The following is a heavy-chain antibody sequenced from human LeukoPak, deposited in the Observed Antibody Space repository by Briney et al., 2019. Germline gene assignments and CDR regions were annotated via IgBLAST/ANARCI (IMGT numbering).Heavy chain of an antibody. CDR2: INTNTGNP. D-gene: IGHD4-23*01. CDR3: ARTVTKVVYDDFGQRTYDAFNI. V-gene: IGHV7-4-1*02. Sequence: ASVKVSCKASGYTFTSYAMNWVRQAPGHGLEWMGWINTNTGNPTYVQGFTGRFVFSLDTSVSTAYLQISSLKAEDTAVYYCARTVTKVVYDDFGQRTYDAFNIWGQGTMVTVSS. J-gene: IGHJ3*02. CDR1: GYTFTSYA.